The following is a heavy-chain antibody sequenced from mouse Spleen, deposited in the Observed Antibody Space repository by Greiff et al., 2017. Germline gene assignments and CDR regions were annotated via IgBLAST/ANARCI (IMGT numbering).Heavy chain of an antibody. J-gene: IGHJ2*01. Sequence: EVHLVESGGGLVKPGGSLKLSCAASGFTFSSYAMSWVRQTPEKRLEWVATISDGGSYTYYPDNVKGRFTISRDNAKNNLYLQMSHLKSEDTAMYYCARDGPGFWGQGTTLTVSS. CDR1: GFTFSSYA. CDR3: ARDGPGF. V-gene: IGHV5-4*01. CDR2: ISDGGSYT.